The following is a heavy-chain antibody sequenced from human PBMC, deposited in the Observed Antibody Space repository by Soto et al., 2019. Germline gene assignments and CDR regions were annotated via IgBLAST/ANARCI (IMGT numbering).Heavy chain of an antibody. J-gene: IGHJ4*02. CDR3: ARTPGY. Sequence: QVQLQESGPGLVKPSQTLSLTCTVSGGSISSGGYYWSWTRQHPGKGLGWIGYLYYSGSTYYNPTPXSXFTLSVDTSKNQCSLKLSSVTAADTAVYYCARTPGYWGQGTLVTVSS. CDR2: LYYSGST. CDR1: GGSISSGGYY. V-gene: IGHV4-31*03.